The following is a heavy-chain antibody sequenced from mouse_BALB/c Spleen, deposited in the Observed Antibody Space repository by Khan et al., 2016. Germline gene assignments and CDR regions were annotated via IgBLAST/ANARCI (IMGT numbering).Heavy chain of an antibody. CDR2: IYPSDSYT. V-gene: IGHV1-69*02. J-gene: IGHJ4*01. CDR1: GYIFTNYW. Sequence: QVQLQQPGAELVRPGASVKLSCKASGYIFTNYWINWVKQRPGQGLEWIGSIYPSDSYTNYNQKFKDKATLTVDKSSSTAYMQLSSPTSEDSAVYYCARDVVRRRSYAMDYWGQGTSVTVSS. D-gene: IGHD1-1*01. CDR3: ARDVVRRRSYAMDY.